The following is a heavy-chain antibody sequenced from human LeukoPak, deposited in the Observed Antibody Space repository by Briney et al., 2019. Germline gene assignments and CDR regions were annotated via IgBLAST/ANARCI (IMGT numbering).Heavy chain of an antibody. J-gene: IGHJ5*02. CDR2: INSDGSST. Sequence: QPGGSLRLSCAASGFTFSSYRMYWVRHAPGKGLVWVSRINSDGSSTTYADSVKGRFTISRDNAKNTLYLQMNSLRDEDTAVYYCARGFLGVLGRHGTFDPWGQGTLVTVSS. CDR3: ARGFLGVLGRHGTFDP. V-gene: IGHV3-74*01. CDR1: GFTFSSYR. D-gene: IGHD2-8*01.